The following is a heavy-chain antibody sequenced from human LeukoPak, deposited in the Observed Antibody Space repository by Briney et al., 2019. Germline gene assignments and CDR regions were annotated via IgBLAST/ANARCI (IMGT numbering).Heavy chain of an antibody. D-gene: IGHD1-26*01. CDR3: AQRGVQGYMDV. CDR2: INGDGEYT. Sequence: AGGSLRLSCEDSGYSFGGFYMHWVRQAPGKGLEWVASINGDGEYTVYAASVKGRFTISRDNSNNMLNLQMSSLRAEDTALYYCAQRGVQGYMDVWGKGTTVIVSS. CDR1: GYSFGGFY. J-gene: IGHJ6*03. V-gene: IGHV3-20*04.